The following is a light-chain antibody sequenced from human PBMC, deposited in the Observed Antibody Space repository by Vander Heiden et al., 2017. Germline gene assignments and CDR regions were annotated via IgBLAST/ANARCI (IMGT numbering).Light chain of an antibody. V-gene: IGKV1-39*01. Sequence: DIQMTQSPSVLSASVGDRVTIACRATQNIKTHLNWYQQEPGKAPKLLIYSASSSSTWVPSRFSGSGSGTDFSLTIDGLRPEDFATYFCQQSFSTPYTFGQGTNLEI. CDR1: QNIKTH. CDR3: QQSFSTPYT. CDR2: SAS. J-gene: IGKJ2*01.